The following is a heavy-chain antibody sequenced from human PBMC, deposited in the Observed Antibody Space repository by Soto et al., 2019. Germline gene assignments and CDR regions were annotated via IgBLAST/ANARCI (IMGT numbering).Heavy chain of an antibody. CDR2: IIPIFGTA. CDR1: GGTFSIYA. Sequence: ASVKVSCKASGGTFSIYAISWVRQAPGQGLEWMGGIIPIFGTANYAQKFQGRVTITADESTSTAYMELSSLRSEDTAVYYCARGGCSGGSCYSGGYYYYGMDVWGQGTTVTVSS. CDR3: ARGGCSGGSCYSGGYYYYGMDV. V-gene: IGHV1-69*13. D-gene: IGHD2-15*01. J-gene: IGHJ6*02.